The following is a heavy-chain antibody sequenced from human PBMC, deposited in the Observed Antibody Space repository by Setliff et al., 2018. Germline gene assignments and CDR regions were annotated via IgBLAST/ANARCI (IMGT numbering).Heavy chain of an antibody. CDR2: INPGGLSS. J-gene: IGHJ4*02. CDR3: ARAGLAAAGRKGVFDH. D-gene: IGHD6-25*01. CDR1: GYTFTNYG. Sequence: ASVKVSCKTSGYTFTNYGITWVRQAPGQGLEWMGIINPGGLSSSSTQKFEGRVTMTRDTSTSTVYMELNSLTSDDTAVYYCARAGLAAAGRKGVFDHWGQGTLVTVSS. V-gene: IGHV1-46*01.